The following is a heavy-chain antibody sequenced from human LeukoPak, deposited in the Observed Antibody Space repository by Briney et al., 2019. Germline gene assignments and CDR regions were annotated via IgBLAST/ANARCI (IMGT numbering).Heavy chain of an antibody. V-gene: IGHV4-59*01. D-gene: IGHD2-15*01. Sequence: PSETLSLTCTVSGGSISSYYWSWNRQPPGKGLEWIGYIYYSGSTNYNPSLKSRVTISVDTSKNQFSLKLSSVTAADTAVYYCARDRNCSGGSCYRGRWFDPWGQGTLVTVSS. CDR1: GGSISSYY. CDR2: IYYSGST. J-gene: IGHJ5*02. CDR3: ARDRNCSGGSCYRGRWFDP.